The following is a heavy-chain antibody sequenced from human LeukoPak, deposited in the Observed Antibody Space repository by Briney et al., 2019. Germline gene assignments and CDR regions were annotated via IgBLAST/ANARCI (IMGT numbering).Heavy chain of an antibody. CDR2: IYYSGST. Sequence: PLGTLSLTCTDPVGSTRGYYWSLIRQPPGRRLERIGYIYYSGSTDYNPSLKSRVTISVDTSKNQFSLKLSAVTAADTAVYYCARHEFDSGSLPYFDYWGQGILVTVSS. CDR3: ARHEFDSGSLPYFDY. CDR1: VGSTRGYY. D-gene: IGHD3-10*01. J-gene: IGHJ4*02. V-gene: IGHV4-59*08.